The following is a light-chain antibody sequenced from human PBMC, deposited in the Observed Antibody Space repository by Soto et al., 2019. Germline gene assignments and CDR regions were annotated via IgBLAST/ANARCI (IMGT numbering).Light chain of an antibody. CDR2: EVT. CDR3: SSYEGSNNPYV. CDR1: SSDVGGYNY. V-gene: IGLV2-8*01. Sequence: QSALTQPPSAYGSPGQSVTISCTGTSSDVGGYNYVSWYQQHPGKAPKLMIYEVTKRPSGVPDRFSGSTSGNTASLTVSGLQAEDEADYYCSSYEGSNNPYVFGTGTKVTVL. J-gene: IGLJ1*01.